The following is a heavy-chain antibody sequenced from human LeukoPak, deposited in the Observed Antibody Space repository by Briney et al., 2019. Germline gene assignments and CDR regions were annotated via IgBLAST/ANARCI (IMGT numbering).Heavy chain of an antibody. V-gene: IGHV4-34*01. CDR1: GGSFSGYY. CDR2: INHSGST. D-gene: IGHD6-19*01. Sequence: SETLSLTCAVYGGSFSGYYWSWIRQPPGKGLEWIGEINHSGSTNYNPSLKSRVTISVDTSKNQFSLKLSSVTAADTAVYYCARQVRARNARDRSAVASPFDYWGQGTLVTVSS. J-gene: IGHJ4*02. CDR3: ARQVRARNARDRSAVASPFDY.